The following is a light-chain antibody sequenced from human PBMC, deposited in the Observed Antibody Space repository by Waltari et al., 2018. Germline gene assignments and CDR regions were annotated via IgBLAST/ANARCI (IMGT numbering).Light chain of an antibody. CDR2: ATS. Sequence: EIVMTQSPATLSVSPGEGATLSCRASQSISSNLAWYQQRPGQAPRLLIFATSTRATGVPARFRGSGCGTEFTLTISSMQSEDFAIYYCHQYNNWPPWTFGQGTKVEIK. V-gene: IGKV3-15*01. CDR3: HQYNNWPPWT. CDR1: QSISSN. J-gene: IGKJ1*01.